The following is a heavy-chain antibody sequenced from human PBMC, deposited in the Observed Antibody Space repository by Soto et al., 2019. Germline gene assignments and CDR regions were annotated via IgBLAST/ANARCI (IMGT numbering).Heavy chain of an antibody. CDR3: AREENYYYGMDV. Sequence: SETMSLTCTVSGGSISSGVYYWSWIRQHPGKGLEWIGYIYYSGSTYYNPSLKSRVTISVDTSKNQFSLKLSSVTTADTAVYYCAREENYYYGMDVWGQGTTVTVSS. CDR2: IYYSGST. J-gene: IGHJ6*02. V-gene: IGHV4-31*03. CDR1: GGSISSGVYY.